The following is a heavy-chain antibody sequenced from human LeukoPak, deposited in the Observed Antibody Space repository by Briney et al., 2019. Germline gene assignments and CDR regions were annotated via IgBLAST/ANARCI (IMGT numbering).Heavy chain of an antibody. CDR3: ASGNPMSFDY. J-gene: IGHJ4*02. CDR2: IRYDGSNK. D-gene: IGHD2-15*01. Sequence: GGSLRLSCAASGFTFSSYGMHWVRQAQGKGLEWVAFIRYDGSNKYYVDSVKGRFTISRDNSKNTLYLQMNSLRAEDTAVYYCASGNPMSFDYWGQGTLVTVSS. CDR1: GFTFSSYG. V-gene: IGHV3-30*02.